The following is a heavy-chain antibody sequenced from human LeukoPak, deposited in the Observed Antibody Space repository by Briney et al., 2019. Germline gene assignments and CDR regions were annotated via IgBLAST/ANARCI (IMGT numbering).Heavy chain of an antibody. CDR3: ARMVRGTDAFDI. V-gene: IGHV4-39*01. CDR2: IYYSGNT. J-gene: IGHJ3*02. D-gene: IGHD3-10*01. CDR1: GSSISNYY. Sequence: SETLSLTCTVSGSSISNYYWGWIRQAPGKGLEWIGSIYYSGNTYYNPSLKSRVTISVDTSKSQFSLKLNYVTAADTAVYYCARMVRGTDAFDIWGQGTMVTVSS.